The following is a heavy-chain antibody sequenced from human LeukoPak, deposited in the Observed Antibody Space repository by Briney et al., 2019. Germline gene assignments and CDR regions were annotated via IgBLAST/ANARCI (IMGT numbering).Heavy chain of an antibody. CDR1: GFTFSSYG. Sequence: PGGSLRLSCAASGFTFSSYGMHWVRQAPGKGLEWVAFIRYDGSNKYYADSVKGRLTISRDNSKNTLYLQMNSLKTEDTAVYYCTTSLSVATSTAGYWGQGTLVTVSS. J-gene: IGHJ4*02. CDR2: IRYDGSNK. D-gene: IGHD5-12*01. V-gene: IGHV3-30*02. CDR3: TTSLSVATSTAGY.